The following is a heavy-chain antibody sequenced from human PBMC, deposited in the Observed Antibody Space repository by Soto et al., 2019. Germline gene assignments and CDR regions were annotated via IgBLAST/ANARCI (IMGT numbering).Heavy chain of an antibody. J-gene: IGHJ4*02. Sequence: SETLALTCAVDGESFSGYYWGWIRQPPGKGLEWIGEINHSGSTNYNPSLKSRVTISVDTSKNQFSLKLSSVTAANTTVYYCARGGDIVVVPAAMAFDYWGQGTLVTVSS. CDR3: ARGGDIVVVPAAMAFDY. D-gene: IGHD2-2*01. V-gene: IGHV4-34*01. CDR1: GESFSGYY. CDR2: INHSGST.